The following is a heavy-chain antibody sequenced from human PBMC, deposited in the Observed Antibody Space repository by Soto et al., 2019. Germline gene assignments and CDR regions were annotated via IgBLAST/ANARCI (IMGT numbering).Heavy chain of an antibody. D-gene: IGHD3-10*01. V-gene: IGHV4-61*01. Sequence: SETLSLTCTVSGGSVSSRSYYWSWIRQPPGKGLEWIGYIYYSGSTNYNPSLKSRVTISVDTSKNQFSLKLSSVTAAYTAVYYCARDRKGNDSFDIWGQGTMVTVSS. CDR3: ARDRKGNDSFDI. CDR2: IYYSGST. J-gene: IGHJ3*02. CDR1: GGSVSSRSYY.